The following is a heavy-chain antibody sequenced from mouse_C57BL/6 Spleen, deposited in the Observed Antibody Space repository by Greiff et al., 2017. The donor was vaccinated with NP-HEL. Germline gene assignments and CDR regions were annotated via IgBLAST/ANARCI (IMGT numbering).Heavy chain of an antibody. V-gene: IGHV1-15*01. D-gene: IGHD1-1*01. Sequence: VQLQQSGAELVRPGASVTLSCKASGYTFTDYEMHWVKQTPVHGLEWIGAIDPETGGTAYNQKFKGKAILTADKSSSTAYMELRSLTSEDSAVYYCTRGGSVVAPYYYAMDYWGQGTSVTVSS. CDR2: IDPETGGT. J-gene: IGHJ4*01. CDR1: GYTFTDYE. CDR3: TRGGSVVAPYYYAMDY.